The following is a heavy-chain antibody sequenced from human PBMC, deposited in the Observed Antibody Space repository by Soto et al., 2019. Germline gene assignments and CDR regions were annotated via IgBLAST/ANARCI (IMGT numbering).Heavy chain of an antibody. CDR2: IFHDGTA. J-gene: IGHJ4*02. Sequence: SETLSLTCAVSVVSISSGNWWTCVRRTPQRGLEYIGEIFHDGTANYYPSFERRVAISVDTSKNQFSLKLTSVTAADTAIYFCARLVYDTRLNYMYFDFWGQGALVTSPQ. D-gene: IGHD2-8*01. CDR3: ARLVYDTRLNYMYFDF. V-gene: IGHV4-4*02. CDR1: VVSISSGNW.